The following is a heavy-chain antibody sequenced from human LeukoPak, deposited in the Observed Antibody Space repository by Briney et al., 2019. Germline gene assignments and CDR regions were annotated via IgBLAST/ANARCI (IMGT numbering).Heavy chain of an antibody. CDR2: MNPNSGNT. J-gene: IGHJ3*02. CDR1: GGTFTSYD. D-gene: IGHD6-19*01. CDR3: ASEGYSSGWYTQTDAFDI. V-gene: IGHV1-8*01. Sequence: ASVKVSCKASGGTFTSYDINWVRQATGQGLEWMGWMNPNSGNTGYAQKFQGRVTMTRNTSISTAYMELSSLRSEDTAVYYCASEGYSSGWYTQTDAFDIWGQGTMVTVSS.